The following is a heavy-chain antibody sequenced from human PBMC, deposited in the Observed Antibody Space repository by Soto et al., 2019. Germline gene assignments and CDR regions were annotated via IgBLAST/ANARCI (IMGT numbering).Heavy chain of an antibody. D-gene: IGHD2-8*02. CDR1: GFTFSSFS. J-gene: IGHJ4*02. CDR2: ISSASSVT. Sequence: VQLVESGGGLVQPVRSLRLSCAASGFTFSSFSMNWVRQAPGGGLEWLSYISSASSVTYYADSVKGRFNISRDNAKNSLYLQMDSLRDEDTAVYYCAREEGSTWSFDYWGQGTLVTVSS. CDR3: AREEGSTWSFDY. V-gene: IGHV3-48*02.